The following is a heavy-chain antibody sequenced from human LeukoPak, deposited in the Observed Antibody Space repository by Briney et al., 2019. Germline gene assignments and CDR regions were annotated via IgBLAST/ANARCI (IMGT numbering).Heavy chain of an antibody. D-gene: IGHD6-13*01. Sequence: SQTLSLTCAVSGGSISSGGYSWSWIRQPPGKGLEWIGYIYYSGSTNYNPSLKSRVTISVDTSKTQFSLKLSSVTAADTAVYYCARVLTAAAGMAFDIWGQGTMVTVSS. J-gene: IGHJ3*02. V-gene: IGHV4-61*08. CDR2: IYYSGST. CDR3: ARVLTAAAGMAFDI. CDR1: GGSISSGGYS.